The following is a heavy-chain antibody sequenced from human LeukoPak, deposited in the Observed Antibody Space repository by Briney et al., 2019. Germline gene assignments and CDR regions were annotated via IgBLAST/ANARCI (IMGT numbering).Heavy chain of an antibody. CDR3: ARERGDYSFDS. Sequence: PGGSLRLSCAASGFTFSGYWMSWVRQAPGKGLEWVGNIKQDGSETYYVDSVKGRFTMSRDTAKNTVYLELNSLRAGDTAVYYCARERGDYSFDSWGQGTRVTVSS. V-gene: IGHV3-7*01. D-gene: IGHD4-17*01. CDR1: GFTFSGYW. CDR2: IKQDGSET. J-gene: IGHJ4*02.